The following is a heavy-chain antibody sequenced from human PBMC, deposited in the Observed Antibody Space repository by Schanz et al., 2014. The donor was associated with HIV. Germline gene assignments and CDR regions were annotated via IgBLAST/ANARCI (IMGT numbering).Heavy chain of an antibody. CDR2: IIPFFGTA. CDR1: GGTFSSYA. J-gene: IGHJ2*01. V-gene: IGHV1-69*01. Sequence: QVQLVQSGAEVKKPGSSVKVSCTASGGTFSSYAISWVRQAPGQGLQWMGGIIPFFGTANYAQTLQGRLTITADESTGTAYMDLTSLRYEDTALYYCAASMYNGSYGTHYYFDLWGRGTLVTVSS. CDR3: AASMYNGSYGTHYYFDL. D-gene: IGHD1-26*01.